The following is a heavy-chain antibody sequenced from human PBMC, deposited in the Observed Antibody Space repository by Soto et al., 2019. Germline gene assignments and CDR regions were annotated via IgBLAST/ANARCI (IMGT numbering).Heavy chain of an antibody. D-gene: IGHD2-2*01. Sequence: ASVKVSCKASGYTFTGYYMHWVRQAPGQGLEWMGWINPNSGGTNYAQKFQGWATMTRDTSISTAYMELSRLRSDDTAVYYCARWDCSSTSCYRNYGMDVWGQGTTVTVSS. CDR1: GYTFTGYY. J-gene: IGHJ6*02. V-gene: IGHV1-2*04. CDR2: INPNSGGT. CDR3: ARWDCSSTSCYRNYGMDV.